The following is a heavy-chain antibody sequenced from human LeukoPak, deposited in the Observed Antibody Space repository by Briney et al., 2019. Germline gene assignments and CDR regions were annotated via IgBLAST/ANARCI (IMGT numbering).Heavy chain of an antibody. CDR3: AKGVRDGYSRAFDY. CDR1: GFTFSSYG. V-gene: IGHV3-30*18. D-gene: IGHD5-24*01. CDR2: ISYDGSNK. Sequence: PGGSLRLSCAAYGFTFSSYGMHWVRQAPGKGLEWVAVISYDGSNKYYADSMKGRFTISRDNSKNTLYLQMNSLRAEDTAVYYCAKGVRDGYSRAFDYWGQGTLVTVSS. J-gene: IGHJ4*02.